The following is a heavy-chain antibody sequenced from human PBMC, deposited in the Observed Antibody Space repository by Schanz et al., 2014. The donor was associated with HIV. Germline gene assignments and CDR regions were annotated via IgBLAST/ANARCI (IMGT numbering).Heavy chain of an antibody. J-gene: IGHJ6*02. D-gene: IGHD3-16*01. V-gene: IGHV3-30*18. CDR3: AKDRNWYDDRYRGKGNYYYYYGMDV. CDR2: TSYDGTKK. CDR1: GFTITSYG. Sequence: QVQLVESGGGVVQPGGSLRLSCAVSGFTITSYGMSWVRQAPGKGLEWVAVTSYDGTKKHYADSVKGRFTISRDNSKSTLYLQVKRLRPEDRAVYFCAKDRNWYDDRYRGKGNYYYYYGMDVWGQGTTVTVSS.